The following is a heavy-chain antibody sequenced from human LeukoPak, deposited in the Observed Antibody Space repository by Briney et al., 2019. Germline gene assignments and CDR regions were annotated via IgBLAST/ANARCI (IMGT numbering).Heavy chain of an antibody. D-gene: IGHD5-24*01. Sequence: PGGSLRLSCAASGFTVSSNYMSWVRQAPGKGLEWVSVIYSGGSTYYADSVKGRFTISRDNSKNTLYLQMNSLRAEDTAVCYCARVWRDGYNYGDYWGQGTLVTVSS. J-gene: IGHJ4*02. V-gene: IGHV3-53*01. CDR1: GFTVSSNY. CDR2: IYSGGST. CDR3: ARVWRDGYNYGDY.